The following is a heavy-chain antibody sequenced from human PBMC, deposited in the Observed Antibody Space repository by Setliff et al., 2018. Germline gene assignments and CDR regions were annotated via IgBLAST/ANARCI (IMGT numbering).Heavy chain of an antibody. CDR3: ARRGYYYGWGDSNAFDI. Sequence: PSETLSLTCRVSGGSISSGNYYWGLIRQPPGKGLEWVATIYYSGSTYSNPSLKSRLIISVDAPDNQFSVKLSSVTAADTAVYYCARRGYYYGWGDSNAFDIWGQGTMVTVSS. V-gene: IGHV4-39*01. CDR1: GGSISSGNYY. D-gene: IGHD3-10*01. CDR2: IYYSGST. J-gene: IGHJ3*02.